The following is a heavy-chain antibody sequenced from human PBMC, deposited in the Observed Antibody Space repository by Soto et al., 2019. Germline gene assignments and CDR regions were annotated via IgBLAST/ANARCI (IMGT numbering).Heavy chain of an antibody. CDR3: ARYYGSGTPEGNYYYYMDV. V-gene: IGHV3-23*01. Sequence: GGSLRLSCAASGFTFSSYAMSWVRQAPGKGLEWVSAISGSGGSTYYADSVKGRFTISRDNSKNTLYLQMNSLRAEDTAVYYCARYYGSGTPEGNYYYYMDVWGKGTTVTVSS. CDR1: GFTFSSYA. CDR2: ISGSGGST. D-gene: IGHD3-10*01. J-gene: IGHJ6*03.